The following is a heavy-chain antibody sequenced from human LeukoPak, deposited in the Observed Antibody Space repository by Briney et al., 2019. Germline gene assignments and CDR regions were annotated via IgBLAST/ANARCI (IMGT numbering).Heavy chain of an antibody. Sequence: KSGGSLRLSCAASGFTFSSYSMNWVRQAPGKGLEWVSSISSSSSYIYYADSVKGRFTISRDNAKNSLYLQMNSLRAEDTAVYYCAREIGRWWLRFPGFDYWGQGTLVTVSS. V-gene: IGHV3-21*01. J-gene: IGHJ4*02. CDR3: AREIGRWWLRFPGFDY. CDR2: ISSSSSYI. D-gene: IGHD5-12*01. CDR1: GFTFSSYS.